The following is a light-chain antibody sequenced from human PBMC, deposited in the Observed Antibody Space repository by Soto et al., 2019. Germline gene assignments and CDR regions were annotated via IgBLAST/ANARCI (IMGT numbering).Light chain of an antibody. CDR3: QKYNKWPLT. CDR2: DTS. J-gene: IGKJ4*01. V-gene: IGKV3-15*01. Sequence: EIVMTQSPATLSVSPGERATLSCRASQSVSSDLVWYQQKAGQAPRLLIYDTSTRATGIPGRFSGSGSGTEFTLTISSLQSEDSAVYHCQKYNKWPLTFGGGTKVDIK. CDR1: QSVSSD.